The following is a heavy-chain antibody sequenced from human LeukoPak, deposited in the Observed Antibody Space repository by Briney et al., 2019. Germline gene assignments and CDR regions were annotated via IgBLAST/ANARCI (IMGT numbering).Heavy chain of an antibody. Sequence: SETLSLTCTVSGDSISGHYWSWIRQPPGRELEWIGYIYYSGNTNYNPSLKSRATISLDTSKNQFSLKLNSVTAADTALYFCARKASGWFDSWGQGTLVTVSS. CDR2: IYYSGNT. CDR3: ARKASGWFDS. D-gene: IGHD6-25*01. CDR1: GDSISGHY. J-gene: IGHJ5*01. V-gene: IGHV4-59*08.